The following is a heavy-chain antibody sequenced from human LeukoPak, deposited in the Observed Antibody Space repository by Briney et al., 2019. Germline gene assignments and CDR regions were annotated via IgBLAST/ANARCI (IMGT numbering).Heavy chain of an antibody. CDR1: GFSFSSYW. CDR3: AKDSYSKGDY. V-gene: IGHV3-7*05. D-gene: IGHD4-11*01. CDR2: IKQDGSES. J-gene: IGHJ4*02. Sequence: GGSLRLSFAASGFSFSSYWMSWVRQAPGKGLEWVANIKQDGSESNYVGSVKGRFTISRDNAKNSLYLQMNSLRAEDTAVYYCAKDSYSKGDYWGQGTLVTVSS.